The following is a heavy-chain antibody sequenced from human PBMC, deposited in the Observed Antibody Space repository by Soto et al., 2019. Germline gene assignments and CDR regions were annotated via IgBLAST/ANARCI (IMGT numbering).Heavy chain of an antibody. V-gene: IGHV1-18*04. CDR2: ISDYNGNT. J-gene: IGHJ6*02. CDR3: AREGYYSGSGTYSPPRYYGMDV. CDR1: GYIFNNFY. D-gene: IGHD3-10*01. Sequence: ASVKVSCKASGYIFNNFYIHWVRQAPGQGLEWMGWISDYNGNTHYAQKFQGRVIMTTDTSTRTAYMELRSLRSDDTAVYFCAREGYYSGSGTYSPPRYYGMDVWG.